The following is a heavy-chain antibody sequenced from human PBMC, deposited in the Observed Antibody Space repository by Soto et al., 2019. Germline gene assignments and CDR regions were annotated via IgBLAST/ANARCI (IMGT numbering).Heavy chain of an antibody. D-gene: IGHD3-3*01. V-gene: IGHV4-30-4*01. CDR2: IYYSGST. J-gene: IGHJ6*02. CDR1: GGSISSGDYY. CDR3: ARDQRHFGVVDKRHPPHGMDV. Sequence: PSETLSLTCTVSGGSISSGDYYWSWIRQPPGKGLEWIGYIYYSGSTYYNPSLKSRVTISVDTSKNQFSLKLSSVTAADTAVYYCARDQRHFGVVDKRHPPHGMDVWGQGTTVTVSS.